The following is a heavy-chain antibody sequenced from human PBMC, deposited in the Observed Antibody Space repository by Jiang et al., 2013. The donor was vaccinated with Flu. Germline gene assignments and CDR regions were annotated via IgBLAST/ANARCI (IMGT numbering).Heavy chain of an antibody. CDR3: AAGYCSGGDCYSRPNFHYYGMDV. CDR1: GGTFNTYA. V-gene: IGHV1-69*17. CDR2: IIPIVDIP. J-gene: IGHJ6*02. Sequence: EVKKPGSSVKVSCKASGGTFNTYAISWVRQAPGQGLEWLGGIIPIVDIPDYAQSFQGRVTISADKYTRSAYMELSSLRSEDTAVYYCAAGYCSGGDCYSRPNFHYYGMDVWGQGTTVTVSS. D-gene: IGHD2-21*01.